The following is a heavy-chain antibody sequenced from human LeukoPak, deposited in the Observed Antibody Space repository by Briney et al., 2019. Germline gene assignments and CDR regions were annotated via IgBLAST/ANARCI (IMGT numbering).Heavy chain of an antibody. CDR2: IYYSGST. Sequence: SETLSLTCTVSGGSISSYYWSWIRQPPGKGLEWIGYIYYSGSTNYNPSLKSRVTISVDTSKNQFSLKLSSVTAADTAVYYCARFRDGYNGDAFDIWGQGTMATVSS. J-gene: IGHJ3*02. V-gene: IGHV4-59*01. CDR3: ARFRDGYNGDAFDI. D-gene: IGHD5-24*01. CDR1: GGSISSYY.